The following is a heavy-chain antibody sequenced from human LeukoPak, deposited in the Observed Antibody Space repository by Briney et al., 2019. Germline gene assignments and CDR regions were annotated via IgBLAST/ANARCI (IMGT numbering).Heavy chain of an antibody. CDR2: IYYSGST. J-gene: IGHJ4*02. Sequence: SETLSLTCTVSGGSISSSSYYCGWIRQPPGKGLEWIGSIYYSGSTYYNPSLKSRVTISVDTSKNQFSLKLSSVTAADTAVYYCARRRFMAGHFDYWGQGTLVTVSS. V-gene: IGHV4-39*01. CDR3: ARRRFMAGHFDY. CDR1: GGSISSSSYY. D-gene: IGHD3-16*01.